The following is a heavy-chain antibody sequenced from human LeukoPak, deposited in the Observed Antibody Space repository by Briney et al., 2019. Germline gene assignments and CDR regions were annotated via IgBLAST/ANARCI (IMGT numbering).Heavy chain of an antibody. CDR3: ARGRRSSSWYIDY. CDR1: GGSFSGYY. D-gene: IGHD6-13*01. Sequence: SETLSLTCAVYGGSFSGYYWSWIRQPPGKGLEWIGEINHSASTNYNPSLKSRVTISVDTSKNQFSLKLSSVTAADTAVYYCARGRRSSSWYIDYWGQGTLVTVSS. J-gene: IGHJ4*02. CDR2: INHSAST. V-gene: IGHV4-34*01.